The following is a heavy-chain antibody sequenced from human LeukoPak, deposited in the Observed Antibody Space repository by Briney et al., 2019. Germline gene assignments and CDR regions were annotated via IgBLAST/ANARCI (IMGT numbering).Heavy chain of an antibody. CDR3: VQLERRSTFDI. D-gene: IGHD1-1*01. V-gene: IGHV4-59*12. Sequence: SETLSLTCTVSGGSISSYYWSWIRQPPGKGLEWIGYIFYSGSTNYNPSLKSRVTISVDTSKNQFSLKLSSVTAADTAVCARVQLERRSTFDIWGQGTMVTVSS. CDR2: IFYSGST. J-gene: IGHJ3*02. CDR1: GGSISSYY.